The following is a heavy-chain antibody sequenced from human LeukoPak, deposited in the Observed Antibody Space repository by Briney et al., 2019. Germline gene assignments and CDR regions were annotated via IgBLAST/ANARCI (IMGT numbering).Heavy chain of an antibody. CDR2: INSDGSST. Sequence: QSGGSLRLSCAASGFTFSSYWMPWVRQAPGKGLVWVSRINSDGSSTSYADSVKGRFTISRDNAKNTLYLQMNSLRAEDTAVYYCARDLGGVVAATPTDGMDVWGQGTTVTVSS. CDR3: ARDLGGVVAATPTDGMDV. CDR1: GFTFSSYW. D-gene: IGHD2-15*01. V-gene: IGHV3-74*01. J-gene: IGHJ6*02.